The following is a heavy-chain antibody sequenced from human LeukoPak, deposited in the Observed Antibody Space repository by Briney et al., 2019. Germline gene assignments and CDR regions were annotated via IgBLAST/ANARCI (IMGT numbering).Heavy chain of an antibody. Sequence: PGGSLSLSCAASGFPFNNAWMSWVRQAPGKGLEWVCRFKSKTDGGTTDYAAPVKGRFTISRDGSKNTLYLQMNSLKTEDTAVYYCTTDSGSGSYYPFFDYWGQGTMVTVSS. CDR3: TTDSGSGSYYPFFDY. J-gene: IGHJ4*03. CDR2: FKSKTDGGTT. CDR1: GFPFNNAW. V-gene: IGHV3-15*01. D-gene: IGHD3-10*01.